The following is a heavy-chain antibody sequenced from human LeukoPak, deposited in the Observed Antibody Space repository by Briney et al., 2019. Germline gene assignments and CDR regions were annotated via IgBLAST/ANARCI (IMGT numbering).Heavy chain of an antibody. D-gene: IGHD4-17*01. V-gene: IGHV3-11*05. CDR1: GDSISSYY. CDR3: ARVSTVTTSFDY. J-gene: IGHJ4*02. CDR2: ISSSSSYT. Sequence: LSLTCTVSGDSISSYYWSWIRQAPGKGLEWVSYISSSSSYTNYADSVKGRFTISRDNAKNSLYLQMNSLRAEDTAVYYCARVSTVTTSFDYWGQGTLVTVSS.